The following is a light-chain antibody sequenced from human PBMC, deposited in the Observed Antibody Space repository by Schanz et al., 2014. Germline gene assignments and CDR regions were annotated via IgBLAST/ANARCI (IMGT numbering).Light chain of an antibody. V-gene: IGKV1D-13*01. CDR2: AAS. Sequence: AIQLTQSPSSLSASVGDRVTIACRASQGISSALAWYQQKPGKAPKLLIYAASTLQSGVPSRFSGSGSGTDFTLTISSLQPEDFATYYCQQSYNTLGTFGQGTKLEIK. CDR1: QGISSA. CDR3: QQSYNTLGT. J-gene: IGKJ2*01.